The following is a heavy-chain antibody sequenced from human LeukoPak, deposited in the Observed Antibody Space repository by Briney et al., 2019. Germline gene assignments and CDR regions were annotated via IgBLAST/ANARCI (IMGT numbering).Heavy chain of an antibody. CDR1: GGTFSSYT. V-gene: IGHV1-69*05. Sequence: SVKVSCKASGGTFSSYTISWVRQAPGQGLEWMGRIIPIFGTANYAQKFQGRVTITTDESTSTAYMELSSLRSEDTAVYYCARDLTHDYLRRGHFDYWGQGTLVTVSS. D-gene: IGHD4-11*01. J-gene: IGHJ4*02. CDR3: ARDLTHDYLRRGHFDY. CDR2: IIPIFGTA.